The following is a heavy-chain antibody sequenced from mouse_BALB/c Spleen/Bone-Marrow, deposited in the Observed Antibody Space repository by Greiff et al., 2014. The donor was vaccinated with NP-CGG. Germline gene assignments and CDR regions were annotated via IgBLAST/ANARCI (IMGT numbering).Heavy chain of an antibody. Sequence: VQLQESGAELAKPGASVKMSCKASGYTFTSYWMHWVKQRPGQGLEWIGYINPSTGYTVYNQKFKDKATLTADKSSSTAYMQLSSLTSEDSAVYYCARSRTGTYFDYWGQGTTLTVSS. J-gene: IGHJ2*01. V-gene: IGHV1-7*01. CDR2: INPSTGYT. D-gene: IGHD4-1*01. CDR3: ARSRTGTYFDY. CDR1: GYTFTSYW.